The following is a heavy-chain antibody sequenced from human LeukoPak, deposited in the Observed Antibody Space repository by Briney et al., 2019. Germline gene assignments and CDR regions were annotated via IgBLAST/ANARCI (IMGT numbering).Heavy chain of an antibody. D-gene: IGHD3-10*01. CDR2: INPNSGGT. CDR3: ARGRYGSGSYYPNFDY. J-gene: IGHJ4*02. V-gene: IGHV1-2*02. CDR1: GYTFTGYY. Sequence: ASVKVSCKASGYTFTGYYMHWVRQAPGQGLEWMGWINPNSGGTNYAQKFQGRVTMTRDTSISTAYMELSRLRSDGTAVYYCARGRYGSGSYYPNFDYWGQGTLVTVSS.